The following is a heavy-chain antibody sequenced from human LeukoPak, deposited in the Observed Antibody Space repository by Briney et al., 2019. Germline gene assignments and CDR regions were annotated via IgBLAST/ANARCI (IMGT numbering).Heavy chain of an antibody. CDR2: ISHIGST. D-gene: IGHD1-14*01. CDR3: ARDRISINALDM. CDR1: GAPISGHY. J-gene: IGHJ3*02. Sequence: PSETLSLTCTVSGAPISGHYLTCLQQPPGKGLEWIGYISHIGSTNYNPSLKSRVTISVDTSKNQFSLKLTSVTAADTAVYYCARDRISINALDMWGQGTMVAVSS. V-gene: IGHV4-59*11.